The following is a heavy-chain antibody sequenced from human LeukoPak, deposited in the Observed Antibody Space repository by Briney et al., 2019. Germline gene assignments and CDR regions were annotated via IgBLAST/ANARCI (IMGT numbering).Heavy chain of an antibody. CDR2: ISYDGSNK. CDR3: AKDSSGWYDY. V-gene: IGHV3-30*18. Sequence: GRSLRLSCAASGFTFSSYGMHWVRQAPGKGLEWVAVISYDGSNKYCADSVKGRFTISRDNSKNTLYLQMNSLRAEDTAVYYCAKDSSGWYDYWGQGTLVTVSS. CDR1: GFTFSSYG. J-gene: IGHJ4*02. D-gene: IGHD6-19*01.